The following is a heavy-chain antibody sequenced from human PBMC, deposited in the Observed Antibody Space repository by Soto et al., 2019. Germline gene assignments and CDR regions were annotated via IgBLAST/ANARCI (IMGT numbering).Heavy chain of an antibody. CDR2: IIPIFGPA. CDR1: GGSVSNSA. CDR3: GRGSSLTKVEY. Sequence: QVQLVQSGSEVKKPGSSVRVSCKASGGSVSNSAISWLRQAPGQGLEWMGGIIPIFGPAIYARKFQGRFIICADESTGTAYMELNNVRSGDTAVYYCGRGSSLTKVEYWGQGTLVTVSS. J-gene: IGHJ4*02. V-gene: IGHV1-69*01. D-gene: IGHD6-6*01.